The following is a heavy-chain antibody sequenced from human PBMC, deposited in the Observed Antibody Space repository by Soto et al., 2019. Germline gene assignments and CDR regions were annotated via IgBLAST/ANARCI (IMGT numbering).Heavy chain of an antibody. CDR3: ARADDYDSSGYLERSFDY. D-gene: IGHD3-22*01. V-gene: IGHV3-11*05. CDR2: ISSSSSYT. CDR1: XFTFSDYY. Sequence: GGSLRLSCAASXFTFSDYYMSWIRQAPGKGLEWVSYISSSSSYTNYADSVKGRFTISRDNAKNSLYLQMNSLRAEDTAVYYCARADDYDSSGYLERSFDYWGQGTLVTVSS. J-gene: IGHJ4*02.